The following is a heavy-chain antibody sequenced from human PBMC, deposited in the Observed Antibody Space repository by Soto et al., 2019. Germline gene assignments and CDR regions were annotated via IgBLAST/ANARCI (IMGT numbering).Heavy chain of an antibody. J-gene: IGHJ6*02. Sequence: SETLSLTCTVSGGSISSYYWSWIRQPAGKGLELIGRIYGSGSASYNPSLKSRVTMSLDTSKNQFSLKLSSVTAADTALYYCARDYFGSASSDWAQGTKVTVSS. CDR3: ARDYFGSASSD. D-gene: IGHD3-10*01. V-gene: IGHV4-4*07. CDR1: GGSISSYY. CDR2: IYGSGSA.